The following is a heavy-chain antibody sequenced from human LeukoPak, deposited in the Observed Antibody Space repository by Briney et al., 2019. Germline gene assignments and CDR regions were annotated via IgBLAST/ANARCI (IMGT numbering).Heavy chain of an antibody. D-gene: IGHD6-19*01. J-gene: IGHJ4*02. V-gene: IGHV1-69*13. Sequence: ASVKVSCKASGCTFSSYAISWVRQAPGQGLEWMGGIIPIFGTANYAQKFQGRVTITADESTSTAYMELSSLRSEDTAVYYCARGGSSGWYSRSRTKYYFDYWGQGTLFTVSS. CDR3: ARGGSSGWYSRSRTKYYFDY. CDR1: GCTFSSYA. CDR2: IIPIFGTA.